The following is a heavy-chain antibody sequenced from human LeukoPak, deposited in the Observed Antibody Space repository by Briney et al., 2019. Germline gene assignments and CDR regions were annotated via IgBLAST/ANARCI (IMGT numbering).Heavy chain of an antibody. D-gene: IGHD3-10*01. Sequence: SETLSLTCTVSGGSISSYYWSWIRQPPGKGLEWMGYIYYRGSTNYNPSLKSGVTISVDTSKNQFSLKLSSVTAADTAVYYCARDQDGSGSLFDYWGQGTLDTVSS. J-gene: IGHJ4*02. CDR1: GGSISSYY. CDR3: ARDQDGSGSLFDY. V-gene: IGHV4-59*01. CDR2: IYYRGST.